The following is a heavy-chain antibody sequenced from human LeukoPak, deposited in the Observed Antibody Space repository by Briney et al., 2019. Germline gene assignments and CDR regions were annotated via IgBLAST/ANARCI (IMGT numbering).Heavy chain of an antibody. V-gene: IGHV3-48*03. CDR1: GLTFSSYE. CDR2: ISSSGSTI. Sequence: GSLRLSCAASGLTFSSYEMNWVRQAPGKGLEWVSYISSSGSTIYYADSVKGRFTISRDNSKNTLYLQMNSLRAEDTAVYYCAKGLAVAGLMGWFDPWGQGTLVTVSS. D-gene: IGHD6-19*01. J-gene: IGHJ5*02. CDR3: AKGLAVAGLMGWFDP.